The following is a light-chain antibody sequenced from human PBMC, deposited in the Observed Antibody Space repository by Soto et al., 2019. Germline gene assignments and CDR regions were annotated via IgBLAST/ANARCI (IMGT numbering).Light chain of an antibody. J-gene: IGKJ1*01. Sequence: DLQMTQSPSSLSASVGDRVTITCRASQNIRSYLNWYQQKAGTAPKLLMYAASTLQGGVPSRFSGSGSGTDFTLTISSLQPEDFATYYCQQSYGTPWTFGQGTKVEIK. V-gene: IGKV1-39*01. CDR1: QNIRSY. CDR2: AAS. CDR3: QQSYGTPWT.